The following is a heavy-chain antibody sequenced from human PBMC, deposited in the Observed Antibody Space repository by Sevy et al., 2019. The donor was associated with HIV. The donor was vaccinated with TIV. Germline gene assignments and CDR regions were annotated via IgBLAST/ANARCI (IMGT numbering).Heavy chain of an antibody. J-gene: IGHJ4*02. V-gene: IGHV3-33*01. D-gene: IGHD3-3*01. Sequence: GGSLRLSCAASGFTFSSYAMHWVRQAPGKGLEWVAVIWSDGTYTYYAYSVKGRFTISRDNSKNTLYIQMNSLRTDETALYYCASECNGDDCWSGHHHGFNSWGQGTLVTVSS. CDR3: ASECNGDDCWSGHHHGFNS. CDR2: IWSDGTYT. CDR1: GFTFSSYA.